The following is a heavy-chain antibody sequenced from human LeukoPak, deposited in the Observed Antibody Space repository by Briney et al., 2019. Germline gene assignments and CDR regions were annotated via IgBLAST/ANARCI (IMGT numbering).Heavy chain of an antibody. CDR1: GFTFSSYG. CDR3: ARDPLILPASIAYYSYYYMDV. CDR2: IWYDGSNK. D-gene: IGHD2-2*01. Sequence: GGSLRLSCAASGFTFSSYGMHWVRQAPGKGLEWVAVIWYDGSNKYYADSVKGRFTISRDDSKNTLYLQMNSLRAEDTAVYFCARDPLILPASIAYYSYYYMDVWGKGTTVTVSS. J-gene: IGHJ6*03. V-gene: IGHV3-30*19.